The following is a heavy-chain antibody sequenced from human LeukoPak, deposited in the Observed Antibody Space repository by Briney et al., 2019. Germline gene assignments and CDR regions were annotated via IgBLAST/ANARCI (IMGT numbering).Heavy chain of an antibody. CDR2: ISWNSGSI. D-gene: IGHD1-14*01. J-gene: IGHJ4*02. Sequence: GGSLRLSCAASGFTFDDYAMHWVRQSPGEGLGWVSGISWNSGSIGYADSVKGRFTISRDNAKNSLYLQMSSLRAEDTALYYCAKDIATGNRLYYFDYWGQGTLVTVSS. V-gene: IGHV3-9*01. CDR3: AKDIATGNRLYYFDY. CDR1: GFTFDDYA.